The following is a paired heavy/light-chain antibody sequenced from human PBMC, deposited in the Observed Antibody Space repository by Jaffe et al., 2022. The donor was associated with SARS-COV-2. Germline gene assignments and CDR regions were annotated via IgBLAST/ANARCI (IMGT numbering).Light chain of an antibody. CDR2: AAS. CDR1: QSVSSSY. V-gene: IGKV3-20*01. J-gene: IGKJ4*01. CDR3: QQYGSSPLT. Sequence: EIMLTQSPGTLSLSPGERATLSCRASQSVSSSYLAWYQQKPGQAPRLLIYAASSRATGIPDRFSGSGSGTDFTLTISILEPEDFAVYYCQQYGSSPLTFGGGTKVEIK.
Heavy chain of an antibody. D-gene: IGHD1-1*01. CDR3: ARIPWKRGALPPYFDY. Sequence: QVTLKESGPVLVKPTETLTLTCAVSGFSLNNPRMGVSWIRQPPGKALEWLAHIFSNDEKSYSTSLKSRLTISRDSSRSQVVLTMTNMDPVDTATYYCARIPWKRGALPPYFDYWGQGTLVTVSS. J-gene: IGHJ4*02. V-gene: IGHV2-26*01. CDR1: GFSLNNPRMG. CDR2: IFSNDEK.